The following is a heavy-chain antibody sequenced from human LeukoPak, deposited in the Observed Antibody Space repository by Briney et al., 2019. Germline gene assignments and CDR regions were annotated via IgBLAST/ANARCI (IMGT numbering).Heavy chain of an antibody. D-gene: IGHD3-10*01. J-gene: IGHJ3*02. CDR3: ARGWFGELNHAFDI. Sequence: SVKVSCKASGGTFSSYAISWVRQAPGQGLEWMGGIIPIFGTANYAQKFQGRVTITADESTSTAYMELSSLRSEDTAVYYCARGWFGELNHAFDIWGQGTMVTVSS. CDR1: GGTFSSYA. CDR2: IIPIFGTA. V-gene: IGHV1-69*13.